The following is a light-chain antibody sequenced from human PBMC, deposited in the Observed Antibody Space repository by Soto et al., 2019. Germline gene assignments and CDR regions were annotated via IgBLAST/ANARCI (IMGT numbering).Light chain of an antibody. J-gene: IGLJ1*01. Sequence: SALTQPASVSGAPGQSITISCTGTSSDVGSYNLVSWYQQHPGKAPKLMIYEGSKRPSGVSNRFSGSKSGNTASLTISGLQAEDEAGYYCCSYVYSSTYVFGTGTKVTVL. CDR1: SSDVGSYNL. CDR2: EGS. V-gene: IGLV2-23*01. CDR3: CSYVYSSTYV.